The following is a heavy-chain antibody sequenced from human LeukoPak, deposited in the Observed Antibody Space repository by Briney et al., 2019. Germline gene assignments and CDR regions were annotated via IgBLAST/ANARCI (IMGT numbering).Heavy chain of an antibody. J-gene: IGHJ5*02. V-gene: IGHV1-46*01. CDR3: AREEGASLGYYGSGSVANWFDP. D-gene: IGHD3-10*01. CDR1: GYSFTYHY. Sequence: ASVKVSCKASGYSFTYHYMHWLRQAPGQELEWIGIINPSDGSTTYAQKFQGRVTMTRDTSISTAYMELSRLRSDDTAVYYCAREEGASLGYYGSGSVANWFDPWGQGTLVTVSS. CDR2: INPSDGST.